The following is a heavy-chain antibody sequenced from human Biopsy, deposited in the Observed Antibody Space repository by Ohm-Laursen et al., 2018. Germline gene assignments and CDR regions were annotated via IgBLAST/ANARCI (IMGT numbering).Heavy chain of an antibody. Sequence: SLSLSCAASGFTFSSYAMSWVRQAPGKGLEWVSAIRSTGGSTYYANSVKGRFTISRDNSKNILFLQVNNLRAEDTAIYYCTKADDFWSPEGYYYYFSGMDVWGQGTTVTVSS. V-gene: IGHV3-23*01. CDR2: IRSTGGST. J-gene: IGHJ6*02. D-gene: IGHD3-3*01. CDR3: TKADDFWSPEGYYYYFSGMDV. CDR1: GFTFSSYA.